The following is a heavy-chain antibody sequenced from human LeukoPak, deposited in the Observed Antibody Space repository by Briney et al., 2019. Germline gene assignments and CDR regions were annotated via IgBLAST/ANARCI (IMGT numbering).Heavy chain of an antibody. Sequence: GGSLRLSCVASGFTFTEYNMNWVRQAPGKGPEWVSSISASSSDIYYADSVKGRFTMARDNAKSSLYLQMNSLRAEDSAVYYCARGCVGVQRNDWFDTWGQGALVTVSS. CDR1: GFTFTEYN. V-gene: IGHV3-21*01. CDR2: ISASSSDI. J-gene: IGHJ5*02. CDR3: ARGCVGVQRNDWFDT. D-gene: IGHD2-2*01.